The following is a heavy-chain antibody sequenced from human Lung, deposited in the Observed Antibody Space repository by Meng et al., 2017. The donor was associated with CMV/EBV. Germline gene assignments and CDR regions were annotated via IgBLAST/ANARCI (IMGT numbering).Heavy chain of an antibody. Sequence: GESXKISCAASGFTVSSNYMSWVRQAPGKGLEWVSVIYSGGSTYYADSVKGRFTISRDNSKNTLYLQMNSLRAEDTAVYYCARNNCSSTSCYSLYYYGMDVWGQGXTVTVSS. J-gene: IGHJ6*02. CDR1: GFTVSSNY. CDR3: ARNNCSSTSCYSLYYYGMDV. CDR2: IYSGGST. V-gene: IGHV3-53*01. D-gene: IGHD2-2*01.